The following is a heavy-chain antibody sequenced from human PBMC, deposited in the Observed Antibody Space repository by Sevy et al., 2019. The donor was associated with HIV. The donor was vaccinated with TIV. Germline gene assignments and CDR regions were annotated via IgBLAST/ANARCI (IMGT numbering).Heavy chain of an antibody. CDR3: AKEQFIAGVDSGPRGGYYGMDV. J-gene: IGHJ6*02. D-gene: IGHD2-15*01. CDR2: ISWDGGST. Sequence: GGSLRLSCAASGFTFDDYTMHWVRQAPGKGLEWVSLISWDGGSTYYADSVKGRFTISRENSKNSLYLQMNSLRTEDTALYYCAKEQFIAGVDSGPRGGYYGMDVWGQGTTVTVSS. V-gene: IGHV3-43*01. CDR1: GFTFDDYT.